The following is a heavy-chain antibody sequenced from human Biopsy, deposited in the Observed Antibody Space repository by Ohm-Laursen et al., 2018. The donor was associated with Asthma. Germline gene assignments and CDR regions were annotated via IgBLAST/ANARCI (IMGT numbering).Heavy chain of an antibody. Sequence: SETLSLTCTVSNGSISSNFYYWGWIRQPPEKGLEWVGSIHKNGIGYYKSSLKSRLTISVDTSKNQFSLKVTSATAADTAVYYCARQKLAAAEGPFDLWGQGTMVTVSS. J-gene: IGHJ3*01. CDR1: NGSISSNFYY. CDR3: ARQKLAAAEGPFDL. D-gene: IGHD6-13*01. V-gene: IGHV4-39*01. CDR2: IHKNGIG.